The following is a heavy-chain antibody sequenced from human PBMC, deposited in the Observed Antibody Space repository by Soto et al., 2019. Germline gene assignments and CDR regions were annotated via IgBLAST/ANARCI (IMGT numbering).Heavy chain of an antibody. D-gene: IGHD3-9*01. CDR3: ARVAVTGYVDWLDP. CDR1: GAPITYNY. Sequence: PSETLSLTCSVSGAPITYNYWTWIRQPPGKGLEWIGYLDHQGYANYSPSLRSRVSMSIDTSKNQLSLKVHSVTAADTAVYYCARVAVTGYVDWLDPWGQGTLVTVS. J-gene: IGHJ5*02. V-gene: IGHV4-59*01. CDR2: LDHQGYA.